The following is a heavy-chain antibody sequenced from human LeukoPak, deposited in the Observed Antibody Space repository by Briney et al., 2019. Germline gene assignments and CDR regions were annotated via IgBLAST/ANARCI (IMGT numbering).Heavy chain of an antibody. CDR3: AREDFWSGYNY. CDR2: IIPILGIA. V-gene: IGHV1-69*04. CDR1: GGTFSSYT. D-gene: IGHD3-3*01. Sequence: SVKVSCKASGGTFSSYTISWVRQAPGQGLECMGRIIPILGIANYAQKFQGRVTITADKSTSTAYMELSSLRSEDTAVYYCAREDFWSGYNYWGQGTLVTVSS. J-gene: IGHJ4*02.